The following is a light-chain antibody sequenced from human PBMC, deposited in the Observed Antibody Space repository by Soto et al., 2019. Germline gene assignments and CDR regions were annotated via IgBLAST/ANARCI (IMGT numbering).Light chain of an antibody. J-gene: IGKJ1*01. CDR2: AAS. CDR1: QGIRND. V-gene: IGKV1-6*01. CDR3: LQDYNYPRT. Sequence: AIQMTQSPSSLSASVGDSVTITCRASQGIRNDLGWYQQKPGKAPELLIYAASSLQSGVPSRFSGSGSGTDFTITISSLQPEDFATYYCLQDYNYPRTFGQGTKVEIK.